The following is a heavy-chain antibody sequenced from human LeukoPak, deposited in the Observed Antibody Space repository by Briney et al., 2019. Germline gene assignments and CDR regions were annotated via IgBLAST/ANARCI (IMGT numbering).Heavy chain of an antibody. CDR2: IYYSGST. V-gene: IGHV4-59*01. D-gene: IGHD6-6*01. Sequence: SGTLSLTCTVSGGSISSYYWSWIRQPPGKGLEWIGYIYYSGSTNYNPSLKSRVTISVDTSKNQFSLKLSSVTAADTAVYYCARGSIAARRDAFDIWGQGTMVTVSS. CDR3: ARGSIAARRDAFDI. CDR1: GGSISSYY. J-gene: IGHJ3*02.